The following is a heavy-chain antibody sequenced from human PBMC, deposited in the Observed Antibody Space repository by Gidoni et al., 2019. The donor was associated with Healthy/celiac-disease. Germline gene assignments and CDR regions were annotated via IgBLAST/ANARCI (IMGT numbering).Heavy chain of an antibody. J-gene: IGHJ6*02. D-gene: IGHD6-19*01. CDR1: GDSVSSNSSA. CDR2: TYYRSKWYN. V-gene: IGHV6-1*01. CDR3: ARDIKVPGFNRNGMDV. Sequence: QLQLQQSGPGLVKPSQTLSLTCAISGDSVSSNSSAWNWIRQSPSRGLEWLGRTYYRSKWYNDYAVSVKSRITINPDTSKNQFSLQLNSVTPEDTAVYYCARDIKVPGFNRNGMDVWGQGTTVTVSS.